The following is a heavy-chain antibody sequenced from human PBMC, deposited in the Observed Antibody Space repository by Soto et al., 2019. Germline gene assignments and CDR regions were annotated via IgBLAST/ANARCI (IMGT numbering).Heavy chain of an antibody. D-gene: IGHD6-13*01. CDR1: GYTFTNYY. Sequence: QVQLVQSGAEVKKPGASVKVSCKASGYTFTNYYIHWVRQAPGQGLEWMGIINPTSGSTNYAQKFQGRVTLTYDTSTTTVYMELSGLRSEDTAVLYCARDLAAGDHWGQGTLVTGSS. V-gene: IGHV1-46*01. J-gene: IGHJ4*02. CDR3: ARDLAAGDH. CDR2: INPTSGST.